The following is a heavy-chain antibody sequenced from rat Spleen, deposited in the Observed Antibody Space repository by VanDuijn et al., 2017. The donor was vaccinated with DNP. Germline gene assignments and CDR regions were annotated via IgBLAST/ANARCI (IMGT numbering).Heavy chain of an antibody. Sequence: EVQLVESGGGLVQPGRSLKLSCAASGFTFSNYYMAWVRQAPTKGLEWVASIIYDGSNTQYGDSVKGRFTISSDNAKSILYLQMNSLMSEDTATYYCAKDLQWYAMDAWGQGTSVSVSS. D-gene: IGHD1-1*01. CDR3: AKDLQWYAMDA. V-gene: IGHV5-22*01. CDR2: IIYDGSNT. CDR1: GFTFSNYY. J-gene: IGHJ4*01.